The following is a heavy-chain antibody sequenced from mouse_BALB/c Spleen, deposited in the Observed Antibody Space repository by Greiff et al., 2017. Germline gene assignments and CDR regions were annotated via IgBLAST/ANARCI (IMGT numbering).Heavy chain of an antibody. J-gene: IGHJ2*01. CDR2: INPSSGYT. V-gene: IGHV1S26*01. CDR1: GYTFTSYV. Sequence: QVQLQQSGPELVKPGASVKMSCKASGYTFTSYVMHWVKQKPGQGLEWIGYINPSSGYTNYNQKFKDKATLTADKSSSTAYMQLSSLTSEDSAVYYCARRYGNYILDYWGQGTTLTVSS. CDR3: ARRYGNYILDY. D-gene: IGHD2-1*01.